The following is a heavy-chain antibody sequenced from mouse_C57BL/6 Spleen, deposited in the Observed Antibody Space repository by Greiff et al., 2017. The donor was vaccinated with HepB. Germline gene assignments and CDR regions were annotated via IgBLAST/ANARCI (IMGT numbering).Heavy chain of an antibody. Sequence: VKLMESGPGLVAPSQSLSITCTVSGFSLTSYAISWVRQPPGKGLEWLGVIWTGGGTNYNSALKSRLSISKDNSKSQVFLKMNSLQTDDTARYYCARNFPYCYGSSLRYAMDYWGQGTSVTVSS. D-gene: IGHD1-1*01. CDR2: IWTGGGT. CDR3: ARNFPYCYGSSLRYAMDY. J-gene: IGHJ4*01. CDR1: GFSLTSYA. V-gene: IGHV2-9-1*01.